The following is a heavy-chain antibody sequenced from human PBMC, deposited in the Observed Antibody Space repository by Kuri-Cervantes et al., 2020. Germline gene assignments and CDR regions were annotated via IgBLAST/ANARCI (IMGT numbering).Heavy chain of an antibody. Sequence: SVKVSCKASGGTFSNYAISWVRQAPGQGLEWMGGIIPIFGTANYAQKFQGRVTITADKSTSTAYMELSSLRSEDTAVYYCARNVLQFLEWLPPLWGQGTLVTVSS. CDR1: GGTFSNYA. CDR3: ARNVLQFLEWLPPL. V-gene: IGHV1-69*06. D-gene: IGHD3-3*01. J-gene: IGHJ4*02. CDR2: IIPIFGTA.